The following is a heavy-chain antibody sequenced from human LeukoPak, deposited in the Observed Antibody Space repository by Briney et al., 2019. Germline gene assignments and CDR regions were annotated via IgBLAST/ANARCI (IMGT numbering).Heavy chain of an antibody. V-gene: IGHV3-11*01. CDR2: ISSSGSTI. CDR3: AKRGVVIRVILVGFPKEAYYFDS. J-gene: IGHJ4*02. CDR1: GFTFSDYY. Sequence: GGSLRLSCAASGFTFSDYYMSWIRQAPGKGLEWVSYISSSGSTIYYADSVKGRFTISRDNAKNSLYLQMNSLRAEDTAVYFCAKRGVVIRVILVGFPKEAYYFDSWGQGALVTVSS. D-gene: IGHD3-22*01.